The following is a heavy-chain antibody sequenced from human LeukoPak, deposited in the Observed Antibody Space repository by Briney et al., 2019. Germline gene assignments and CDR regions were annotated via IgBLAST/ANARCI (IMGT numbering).Heavy chain of an antibody. CDR1: GGSFSGYY. J-gene: IGHJ6*04. D-gene: IGHD2-2*01. V-gene: IGHV4-34*01. CDR3: ARGWDIVVVPAAMSLDYYYYGMDV. Sequence: PSETLSLTCAVYGGSFSGYYWSWIRQPPGKGLEWIREINHSGSTNYHPSLKSRVTISVDTSKNQFSLKLSSVTAADTAVYYCARGWDIVVVPAAMSLDYYYYGMDVWGKGTTVTVSS. CDR2: INHSGST.